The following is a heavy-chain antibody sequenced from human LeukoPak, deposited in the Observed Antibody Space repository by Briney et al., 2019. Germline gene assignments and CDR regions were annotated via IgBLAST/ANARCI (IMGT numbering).Heavy chain of an antibody. D-gene: IGHD6-6*01. CDR3: ARGQLVPETYFDY. J-gene: IGHJ4*02. V-gene: IGHV4-59*01. CDR1: GGSFSGYY. Sequence: PSETLSLTCAVYGGSFSGYYWSWIRQPPGKGLEWIGYIYYSGSTNYNPSLKSRVTISVDTSKNQFSLKLSSVTAADTAVYYCARGQLVPETYFDYWGQGTLVTVSS. CDR2: IYYSGST.